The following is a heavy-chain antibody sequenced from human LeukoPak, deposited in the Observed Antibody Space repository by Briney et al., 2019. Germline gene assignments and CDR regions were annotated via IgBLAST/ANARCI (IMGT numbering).Heavy chain of an antibody. Sequence: PGGSLRLSCAASGFTFSSYAMHWVRQAPGKGLEWVAVISYGGSNKYYADSVKGRFTISRDNSKNTLYLQMNSLRAEDTAVYYCARTHIEFGPPRTPIDYWGQGTLVTVSS. D-gene: IGHD2-21*01. CDR2: ISYGGSNK. CDR1: GFTFSSYA. J-gene: IGHJ4*02. CDR3: ARTHIEFGPPRTPIDY. V-gene: IGHV3-30-3*01.